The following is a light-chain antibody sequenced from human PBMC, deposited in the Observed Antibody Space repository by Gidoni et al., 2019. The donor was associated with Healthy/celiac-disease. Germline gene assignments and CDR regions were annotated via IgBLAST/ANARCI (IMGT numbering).Light chain of an antibody. J-gene: IGKJ1*01. Sequence: DIQLTQSPSFLSASVGDRVTITCRASQGISSDLAWYQQKPGKAPRLLIYYTSTLQTGIPSSFSGSGSGTDFTLTISSLQPEDFATYYCQQYKAYPWTVGQGTKVEFK. CDR3: QQYKAYPWT. CDR1: QGISSD. CDR2: YTS. V-gene: IGKV1-9*01.